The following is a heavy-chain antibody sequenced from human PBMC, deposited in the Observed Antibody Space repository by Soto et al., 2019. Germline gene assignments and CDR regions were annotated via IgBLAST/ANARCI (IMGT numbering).Heavy chain of an antibody. CDR2: LYSSGTT. J-gene: IGHJ6*02. V-gene: IGHV3-53*02. D-gene: IGHD2-2*01. CDR1: GFSVTNSY. CDR3: ARDWSKFRYKYPYYYAMDA. Sequence: EVQLVETGGGLIQPGGSLRLSCTVSGFSVTNSYINWVRQAPGKGLEWVSILYSSGTTYYADSVRGRFTVSRDDSKNTLFLHMNSLIADDTAVYYCARDWSKFRYKYPYYYAMDAWGQGTTVTVSS.